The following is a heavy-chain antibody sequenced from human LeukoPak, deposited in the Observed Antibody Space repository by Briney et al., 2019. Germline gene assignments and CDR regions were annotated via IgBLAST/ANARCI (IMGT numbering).Heavy chain of an antibody. V-gene: IGHV1-8*03. CDR2: MNPNSGNT. Sequence: ASVKVSCKASGYTFTSYDINWVRQAPGQGLEWMGWMNPNSGNTGYAQKFQGRVTITRNTSISTAYMELSSLRSEDTAVYYCARVPNMVRRYYYYMDVWGKGTTVTVSS. J-gene: IGHJ6*03. D-gene: IGHD3-10*01. CDR1: GYTFTSYD. CDR3: ARVPNMVRRYYYYMDV.